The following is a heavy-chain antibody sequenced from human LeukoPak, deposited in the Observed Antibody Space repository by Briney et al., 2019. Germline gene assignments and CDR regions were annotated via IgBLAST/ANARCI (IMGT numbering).Heavy chain of an antibody. CDR1: GYTFTSYD. V-gene: IGHV1-8*01. D-gene: IGHD5-18*01. CDR3: ARGTGYSYGYNY. J-gene: IGHJ4*02. CDR2: MNPNSGNT. Sequence: GASVKVSCKASGYTFTSYDINWVRQATGQGLERMGWMNPNSGNTGYAQKFQGRVTMTRNTSISTAYMELSSLRSEDTAVYYCARGTGYSYGYNYWGQGTLVTVSS.